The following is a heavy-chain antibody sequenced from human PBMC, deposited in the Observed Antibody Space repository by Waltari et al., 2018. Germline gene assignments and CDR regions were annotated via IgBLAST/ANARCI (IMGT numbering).Heavy chain of an antibody. Sequence: QLQLQESGPGLVKSSETLSLICIVSVGSISPNNFYWGWIRQTPGKRLGWIGSVHYTGNPYYNPPLKHRVTISVDSSKNEFSLRLRSVTASDTAVYYCARLFNHYIDVWGRGTAVTVSS. J-gene: IGHJ6*03. CDR3: ARLFNHYIDV. CDR1: VGSISPNNFY. CDR2: VHYTGNP. V-gene: IGHV4-39*01.